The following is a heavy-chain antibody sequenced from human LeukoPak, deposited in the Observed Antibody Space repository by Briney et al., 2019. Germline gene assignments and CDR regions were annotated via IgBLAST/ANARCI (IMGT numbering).Heavy chain of an antibody. Sequence: SETLSLTCTVSGGSTSSHYWTWIRQSPGKGLEWIGVISNSGSTSYNPSLKSRVTISMDTSKNQFSLKLSSVTAADTAVYYCGRDALVGYFSYYYMDVWGKGTTVTVSS. J-gene: IGHJ6*03. CDR1: GGSTSSHY. CDR3: GRDALVGYFSYYYMDV. CDR2: ISNSGST. D-gene: IGHD2-15*01. V-gene: IGHV4-59*11.